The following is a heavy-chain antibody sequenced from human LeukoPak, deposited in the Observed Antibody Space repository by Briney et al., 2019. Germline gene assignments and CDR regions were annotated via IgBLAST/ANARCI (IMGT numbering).Heavy chain of an antibody. V-gene: IGHV3-49*04. CDR1: GFTFSEFA. CDR3: SRAYYTGWLGINDY. J-gene: IGHJ4*02. Sequence: GGSLRLSCTASGFTFSEFAMTWVRQAPGKGLEWVGFIRNKANGGTADYAASVKGRFTISRDDSKTIAYLQMNSLKTEDTAVYFCSRAYYTGWLGINDYWGQGTLVTVSS. D-gene: IGHD6-19*01. CDR2: IRNKANGGTA.